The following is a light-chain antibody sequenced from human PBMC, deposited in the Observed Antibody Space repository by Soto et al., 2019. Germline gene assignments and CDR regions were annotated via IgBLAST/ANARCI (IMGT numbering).Light chain of an antibody. Sequence: EIVLTQSPATLSLSPGERATLSCRASQSVSSSFAWYHQKPGQAPRRLLNDASNRATGIPARFSGSRSGTTFALTIISLVPDDYDILYCQQRSNWSPVTFGGGTKVEIK. CDR1: QSVSSS. CDR2: DAS. CDR3: QQRSNWSPVT. V-gene: IGKV3-11*01. J-gene: IGKJ4*01.